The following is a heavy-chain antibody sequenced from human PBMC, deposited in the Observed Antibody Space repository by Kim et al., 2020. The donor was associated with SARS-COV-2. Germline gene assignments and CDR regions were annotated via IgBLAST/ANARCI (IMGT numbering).Heavy chain of an antibody. CDR3: ARDGQSVAPYAMDV. V-gene: IGHV3-33*01. CDR2: IWYDGSRK. D-gene: IGHD5-12*01. CDR1: GFSFSSHA. Sequence: GGSLRLSFAASGFSFSSHAIHWVRQAPGKGLEWVAYIWYDGSRKEYADSVKGRFSISRDNSKNTLFLEVNSLRTEDTAVYYCARDGQSVAPYAMDVWGQGTTVTVSS. J-gene: IGHJ6*02.